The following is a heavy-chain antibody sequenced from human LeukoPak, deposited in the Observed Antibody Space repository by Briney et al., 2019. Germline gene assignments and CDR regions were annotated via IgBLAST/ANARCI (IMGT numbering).Heavy chain of an antibody. CDR1: GYTFTSYG. CDR2: ISAYNGNT. D-gene: IGHD4-23*01. CDR3: ARQYGGNGDP. V-gene: IGHV1-18*01. J-gene: IGHJ5*02. Sequence: ASVTVSCKASGYTFTSYGISWVRQAPGQRLEWMGWISAYNGNTNYAQKLQGRVTMNTDTSTSTAYMELRSLRSDDTAVYYCARQYGGNGDPWGQGTLVTVSS.